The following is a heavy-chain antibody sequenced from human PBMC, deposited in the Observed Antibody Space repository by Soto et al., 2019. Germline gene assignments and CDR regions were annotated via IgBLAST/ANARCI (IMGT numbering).Heavy chain of an antibody. CDR2: ISYDGSNK. V-gene: IGHV3-30-3*01. D-gene: IGHD5-12*01. CDR1: GFTFSSYA. CDR3: ARAPSRRDGYNLLDY. J-gene: IGHJ4*02. Sequence: QVQLVESGGGVVQPGRSLRLSCAASGFTFSSYAMHWVRQAPGKGLEWVAVISYDGSNKYYADSVKGRFTISRDNSKNTLYLQMNSLRAEDTAVYYCARAPSRRDGYNLLDYWGQGTLVTVSS.